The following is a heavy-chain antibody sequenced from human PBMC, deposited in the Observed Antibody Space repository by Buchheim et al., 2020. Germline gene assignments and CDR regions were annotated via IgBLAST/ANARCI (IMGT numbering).Heavy chain of an antibody. CDR3: ARNLDDYFYYYGMDV. V-gene: IGHV3-30*03. CDR1: GFTFSSYG. Sequence: QVQLVESGGGVVQPGRSLRLSCAASGFTFSSYGMHWVRQAPGKGLEWVAVISYDGSNKYYADSVKGRFTISRDNAKNSLYLQMNSLRAEDTAVYYCARNLDDYFYYYGMDVWGQGTT. D-gene: IGHD1-14*01. CDR2: ISYDGSNK. J-gene: IGHJ6*02.